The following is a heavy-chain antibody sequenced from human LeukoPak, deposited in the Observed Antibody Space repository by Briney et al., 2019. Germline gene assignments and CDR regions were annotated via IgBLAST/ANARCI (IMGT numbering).Heavy chain of an antibody. J-gene: IGHJ6*02. CDR2: IWYDGSNK. CDR1: GFTFSSYG. V-gene: IGHV3-33*01. D-gene: IGHD3-9*01. Sequence: PGGSLRLSCAASGFTFSSYGMHWVRQAPGKGLEWVAVIWYDGSNKYYADSVKGRFTISRDNSKNTLYLQMNSLRAEDTAVYYCARDLKGSAGYLSYYYGVDVWGQGTTVTVS. CDR3: ARDLKGSAGYLSYYYGVDV.